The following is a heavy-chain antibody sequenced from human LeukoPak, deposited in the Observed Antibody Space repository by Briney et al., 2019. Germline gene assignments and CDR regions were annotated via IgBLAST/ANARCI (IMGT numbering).Heavy chain of an antibody. CDR1: GGSFRGYF. D-gene: IGHD6-19*01. CDR2: ITHNGGT. Sequence: SETLSLTCAVSGGSFRGYFWGWVRQTPGKGLEWLGEITHNGGTNYMPSLSGRVSVFQDVSKNQFSLKLSSVTAADTGVYYCARGGHGWVVSVFDSWGQGTQVTVSS. V-gene: IGHV4-34*01. CDR3: ARGGHGWVVSVFDS. J-gene: IGHJ5*01.